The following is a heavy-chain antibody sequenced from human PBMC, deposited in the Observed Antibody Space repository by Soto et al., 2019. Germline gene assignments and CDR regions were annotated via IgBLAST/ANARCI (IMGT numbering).Heavy chain of an antibody. D-gene: IGHD1-26*01. Sequence: QVQLVESGGGVVQPGRSLRLSCAASGFTFSSYAMHWVRQAPGKGLEWVAVISYDGSNKYYADSVKGRFTISRDNSKNTLYLQMSSLRAEDTAVYYCARELEYSGSYYGRGGHAFDIWGQGTMVTVSS. J-gene: IGHJ3*02. CDR2: ISYDGSNK. CDR3: ARELEYSGSYYGRGGHAFDI. V-gene: IGHV3-30-3*01. CDR1: GFTFSSYA.